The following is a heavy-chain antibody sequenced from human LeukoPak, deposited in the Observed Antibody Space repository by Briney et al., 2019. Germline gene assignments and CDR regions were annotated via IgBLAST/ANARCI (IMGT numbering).Heavy chain of an antibody. CDR2: IYYSGST. J-gene: IGHJ6*03. D-gene: IGHD6-13*01. V-gene: IGHV4-59*01. CDR1: GGSISSYY. Sequence: MPSETLSLTCTVSGGSISSYYWGWIRQPPGKGLGWIGYIYYSGSTNYNPSLKSRVTISVDTSKNQFSLKLSSVTAADTAVYYCARVGYSSSWFYYYYMDVWGKGTTVTVSS. CDR3: ARVGYSSSWFYYYYMDV.